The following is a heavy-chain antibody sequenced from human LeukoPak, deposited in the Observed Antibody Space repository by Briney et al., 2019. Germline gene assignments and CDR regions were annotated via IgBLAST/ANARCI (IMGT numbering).Heavy chain of an antibody. Sequence: TSETLSLTCAVYGGSFSDYYWGWIRQPPGKGLEWIGEIEHSGRTNYNPSLKSRVTISVDTSKNQFSLKLSSVTAADTAVYYCARDHCSSISCHSGAFDIWGQGTMVTVSS. J-gene: IGHJ3*02. V-gene: IGHV4-34*01. D-gene: IGHD2-2*01. CDR1: GGSFSDYY. CDR2: IEHSGRT. CDR3: ARDHCSSISCHSGAFDI.